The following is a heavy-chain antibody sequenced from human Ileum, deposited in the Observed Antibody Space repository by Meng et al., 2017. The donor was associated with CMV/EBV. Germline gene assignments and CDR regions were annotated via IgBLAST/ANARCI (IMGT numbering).Heavy chain of an antibody. CDR3: ARDIVAHGSTEYFHH. J-gene: IGHJ1*01. CDR1: GLTFSNDW. Sequence: VDLGGSGGGLVRPGGSLILSVAASGLTFSNDWRDWVRQAPGKGLVWVSRINSDGSNTNYADSVKGRFTISRDNAKSSLYLQMNSLRVEDTAVYYCARDIVAHGSTEYFHHWGQGTLVTVSS. V-gene: IGHV3-74*01. D-gene: IGHD6-13*01. CDR2: INSDGSNT.